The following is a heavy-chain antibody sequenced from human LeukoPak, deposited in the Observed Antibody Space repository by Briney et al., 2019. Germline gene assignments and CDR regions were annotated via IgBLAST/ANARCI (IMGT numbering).Heavy chain of an antibody. V-gene: IGHV4-59*01. CDR3: ASLSN. D-gene: IGHD6-6*01. CDR2: IYYSGST. Sequence: PSETLSLTCTVSGGSISSYYWSWIRQPPGKGLEWIGYIYYSGSTNYNPSPKSRVTISVDTSKNQFSLKLSSVTAADTAVYYCASLSNWGQGTLVTVSS. CDR1: GGSISSYY. J-gene: IGHJ4*02.